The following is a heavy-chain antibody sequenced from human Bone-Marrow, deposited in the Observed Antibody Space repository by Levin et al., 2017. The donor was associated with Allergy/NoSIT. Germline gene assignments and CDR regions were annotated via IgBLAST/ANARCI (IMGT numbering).Heavy chain of an antibody. Sequence: SCTVSGFAFDNFGMTWVRQAPGKGLEWVGLIRSKAYGGTTEYAASVKGRFTISRDDSKTIAYLQMNSLKSEDTAVYYCTRIYCSSTSCYAVYFEHWGQGTLVTVSS. CDR1: GFAFDNFG. CDR2: IRSKAYGGTT. J-gene: IGHJ1*01. D-gene: IGHD2-2*01. CDR3: TRIYCSSTSCYAVYFEH. V-gene: IGHV3-49*04.